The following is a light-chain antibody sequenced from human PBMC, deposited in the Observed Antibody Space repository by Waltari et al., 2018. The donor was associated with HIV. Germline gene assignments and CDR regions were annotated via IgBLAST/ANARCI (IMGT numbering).Light chain of an antibody. CDR2: AAS. V-gene: IGKV1-27*01. Sequence: VQMTQSPSSLSASVGDRVAITCRASQGIGSDLAWYQQKPGKVPKLLIYAASTLQSGVPSRFSGSGSGTDFTLTITNLQTEDFSFYYCQRYDRAPYTFGPGTRLELK. CDR3: QRYDRAPYT. J-gene: IGKJ2*01. CDR1: QGIGSD.